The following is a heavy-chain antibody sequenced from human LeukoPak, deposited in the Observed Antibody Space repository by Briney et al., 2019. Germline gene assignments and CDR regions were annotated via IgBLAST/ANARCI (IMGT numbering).Heavy chain of an antibody. Sequence: GGSLRLSCAVSGFTFGTFWMTSVRQAPGKGLEWVANIKHDGSEQYYVDTVKGRFTISRDNTKNSLYLQLYSLRVEDTAIYYCARSSTYYDFGSGYKFIDYWGQGTLVTVSS. V-gene: IGHV3-7*01. J-gene: IGHJ4*02. CDR3: ARSSTYYDFGSGYKFIDY. CDR2: IKHDGSEQ. CDR1: GFTFGTFW. D-gene: IGHD3-3*01.